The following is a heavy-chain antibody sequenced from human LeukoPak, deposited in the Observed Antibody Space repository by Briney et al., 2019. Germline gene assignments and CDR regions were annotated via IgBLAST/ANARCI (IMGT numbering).Heavy chain of an antibody. CDR2: INANSGGT. J-gene: IGHJ4*02. Sequence: ASVKVSCKASGYTFTGYYLNWVRQAPGQGLEWMGWINANSGGTNYAQKLQGRVTMTTDTSTSTAYMELRSLRSDDTAVYYCAREGGEAGYWNDGGTPGDFFDYWGQGTLVTVSS. CDR3: AREGGEAGYWNDGGTPGDFFDY. CDR1: GYTFTGYY. V-gene: IGHV1-18*04. D-gene: IGHD1-1*01.